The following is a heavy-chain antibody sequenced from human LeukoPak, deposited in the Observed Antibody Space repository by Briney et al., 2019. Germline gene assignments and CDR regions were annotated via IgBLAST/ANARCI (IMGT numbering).Heavy chain of an antibody. Sequence: PSETLSLTCAVYGGSFSGYYWSWIRQPPGKGLEWIEEINHSGSTNYNPSLKSRVTISVDTSKNQFSLKLSSVTAADTAVYYCARRLVAYCYGSRSIAFDYWGQGTLVTVSS. CDR1: GGSFSGYY. CDR2: INHSGST. V-gene: IGHV4-34*01. J-gene: IGHJ4*02. D-gene: IGHD3-10*01. CDR3: ARRLVAYCYGSRSIAFDY.